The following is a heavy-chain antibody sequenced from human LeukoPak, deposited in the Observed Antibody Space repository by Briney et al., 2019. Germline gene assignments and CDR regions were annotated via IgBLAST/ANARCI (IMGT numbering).Heavy chain of an antibody. J-gene: IGHJ4*02. CDR1: VFTFSSYS. CDR2: ISSSSSYI. Sequence: GGSLRLSCAASVFTFSSYSMHWVRQAPGKGLEWVSSISSSSSYIYYADSVKGRFTISRDNAKNSLYLQMNSLRAEDTAVYYCARVSSGLVYYSDYSGQGTLVTVSS. D-gene: IGHD6-19*01. V-gene: IGHV3-21*01. CDR3: ARVSSGLVYYSDY.